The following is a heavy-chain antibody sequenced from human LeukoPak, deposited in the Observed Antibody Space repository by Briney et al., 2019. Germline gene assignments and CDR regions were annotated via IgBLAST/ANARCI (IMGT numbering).Heavy chain of an antibody. CDR2: IWSDSTNK. V-gene: IGHV3-33*01. CDR1: GFTFSTYA. J-gene: IGHJ4*02. Sequence: PGGSLRLSCAASGFTFSTYAMHWVRQAPGKGLEWVAVIWSDSTNKYYADSVRGRFTISRDNSENTLYLQMSSLRAEDTAMYYCARDRLTTVTTFHFDYWGQGTLVTVSS. CDR3: ARDRLTTVTTFHFDY. D-gene: IGHD4-17*01.